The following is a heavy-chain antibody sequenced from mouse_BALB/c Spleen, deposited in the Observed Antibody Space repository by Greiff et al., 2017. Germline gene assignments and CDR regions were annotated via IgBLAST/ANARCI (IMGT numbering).Heavy chain of an antibody. CDR2: ISSGSSTI. CDR1: GFTFSSFG. CDR3: ARYRFYY. V-gene: IGHV5-17*02. J-gene: IGHJ2*01. Sequence: EVKLVESGGGLVQPGGSRKLSCAASGFTFSSFGMHWVRQAPEKGLEWVAYISSGSSTIYYADTVKGRFTISRDNPKNTLFLQMTSLRSEDTAMYYCARYRFYYWGQGTTLTVSS.